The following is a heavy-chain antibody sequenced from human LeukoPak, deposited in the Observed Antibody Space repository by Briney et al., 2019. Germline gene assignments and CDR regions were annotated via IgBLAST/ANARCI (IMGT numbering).Heavy chain of an antibody. Sequence: GGSLRLSCAASGFTFSSYEMNWVRQAPGKGLEWVSYISSSGSTIYYADSVKGRFTISRDNAKNSLSLQMNRLRAEDTAVYYCARDRYYDTSGYSLDYWGQGTLVTVSS. V-gene: IGHV3-48*03. J-gene: IGHJ4*02. CDR2: ISSSGSTI. D-gene: IGHD3-22*01. CDR3: ARDRYYDTSGYSLDY. CDR1: GFTFSSYE.